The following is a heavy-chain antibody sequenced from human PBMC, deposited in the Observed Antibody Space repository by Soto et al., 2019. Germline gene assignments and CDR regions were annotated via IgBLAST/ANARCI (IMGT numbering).Heavy chain of an antibody. Sequence: ASVKVSCKTSGYTFTGYYIHWVRQAPGQGLEWMGWINPKTGGTQYAQKFQGWVTMTRDTSISTAYMELSRLRSDDTAVYYCARGSGRYCISSSCSSFDYWGQGFLVTVSS. D-gene: IGHD2-2*01. J-gene: IGHJ4*02. CDR3: ARGSGRYCISSSCSSFDY. CDR2: INPKTGGT. V-gene: IGHV1-2*04. CDR1: GYTFTGYY.